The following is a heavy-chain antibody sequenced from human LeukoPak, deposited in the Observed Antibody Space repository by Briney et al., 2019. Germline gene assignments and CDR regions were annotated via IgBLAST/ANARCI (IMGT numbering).Heavy chain of an antibody. J-gene: IGHJ4*02. D-gene: IGHD1-1*01. CDR3: AREDRLEGFDY. CDR2: INPSGGGT. V-gene: IGHV1-46*01. Sequence: GASVKVSCKASGYIFTSNYMHWVRQAPGQGLEWMGIINPSGGGTSYPQKFQGRVTMTSDTSTSTVYMELSSLKAEGTAVYYCAREDRLEGFDYWGQGTLVTVSS. CDR1: GYIFTSNY.